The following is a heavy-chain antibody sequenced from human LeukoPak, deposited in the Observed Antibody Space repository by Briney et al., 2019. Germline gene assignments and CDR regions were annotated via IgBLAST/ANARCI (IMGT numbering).Heavy chain of an antibody. J-gene: IGHJ4*02. CDR2: IKSDGGLT. D-gene: IGHD1-7*01. CDR1: GFTFSDYW. Sequence: AGGSLRLSCAASGFTFSDYWMHWVRQAPGKGLVWVSRIKSDGGLTNYADSVKGRFTISRDNNKNTLYLQLNSLRAEDTAVYYCATGNYIRPFDYWGQGTLVTVSS. CDR3: ATGNYIRPFDY. V-gene: IGHV3-74*01.